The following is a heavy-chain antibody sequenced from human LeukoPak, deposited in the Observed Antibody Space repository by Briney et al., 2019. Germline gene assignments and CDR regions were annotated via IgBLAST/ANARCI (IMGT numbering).Heavy chain of an antibody. J-gene: IGHJ6*03. CDR3: ARVPRSYYYYYYMDV. V-gene: IGHV4-39*07. Sequence: SETLSLTCTVSGGSISSSSYYWGWIRQPPGKGLEWIGSIYYSGSTYYNPSLKSRVTVSVDTSKNQFSLKLSSVTAADTAVYYCARVPRSYYYYYYMDVWGKGTTVTVSS. CDR2: IYYSGST. CDR1: GGSISSSSYY.